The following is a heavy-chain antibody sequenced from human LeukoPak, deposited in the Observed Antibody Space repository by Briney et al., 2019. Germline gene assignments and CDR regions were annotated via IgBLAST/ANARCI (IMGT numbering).Heavy chain of an antibody. Sequence: LGGSLRLSCAPSGFTFRSYWMHWVRQAPGKGLVWVSRINSDGSSTSYADSVKGRFTISRDNAKNTLYLQMNSLRAEDTAVYHCARDRGGSAFDILGQGTMVTVSS. CDR3: ARDRGGSAFDI. CDR1: GFTFRSYW. V-gene: IGHV3-74*01. CDR2: INSDGSST. D-gene: IGHD3-10*01. J-gene: IGHJ3*02.